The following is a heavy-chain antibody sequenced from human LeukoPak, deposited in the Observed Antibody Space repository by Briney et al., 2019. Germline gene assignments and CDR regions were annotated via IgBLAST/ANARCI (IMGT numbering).Heavy chain of an antibody. CDR3: ARGDYYDSSGYYSHYYYGMDV. CDR2: IYYSGST. J-gene: IGHJ6*02. Sequence: SETLSLTCTVSGGSISSYYWSWIRQPPGKGLEWIGYIYYSGSTNYNPSLKSRVTISVDTSKNQFSLKLSSVTAADTAVYYCARGDYYDSSGYYSHYYYGMDVWGQGTTVTVSS. V-gene: IGHV4-59*12. D-gene: IGHD3-22*01. CDR1: GGSISSYY.